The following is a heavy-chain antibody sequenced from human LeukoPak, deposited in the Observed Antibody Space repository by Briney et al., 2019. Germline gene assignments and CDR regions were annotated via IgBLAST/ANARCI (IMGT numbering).Heavy chain of an antibody. J-gene: IGHJ5*02. CDR2: INHSGST. CDR1: GGSFSGYY. V-gene: IGHV4-34*01. D-gene: IGHD5-18*01. Sequence: SETLSLTCAVYGGSFSGYYWSWIRQPPGKGLEWIGEINHSGSTNYNPSLKSRVTISVDTSKNQFSLKLSSVTAADTAVYYCARHLGYSFGGAWFDPWGQGTLVTVSS. CDR3: ARHLGYSFGGAWFDP.